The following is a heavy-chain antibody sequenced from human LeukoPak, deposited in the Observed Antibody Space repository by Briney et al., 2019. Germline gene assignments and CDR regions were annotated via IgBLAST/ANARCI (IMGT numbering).Heavy chain of an antibody. D-gene: IGHD6-19*01. J-gene: IGHJ4*02. CDR3: ARDSLIAVAGTRGFDY. CDR1: GYTFTGYY. Sequence: GASVKVSCKASGYTFTGYYMHWVRQAPGQGLEWMGCINPNSGGTKYAQKFQGGVTLTRDTSISTAYMELSRLRSDDTAVYYCARDSLIAVAGTRGFDYWGQGTLVTVSS. V-gene: IGHV1-2*02. CDR2: INPNSGGT.